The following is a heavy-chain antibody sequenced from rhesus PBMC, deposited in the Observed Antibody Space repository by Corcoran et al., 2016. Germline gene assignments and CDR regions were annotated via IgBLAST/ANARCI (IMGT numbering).Heavy chain of an antibody. CDR3: ARGGYSYSSDY. D-gene: IGHD5-12*01. J-gene: IGHJ4*01. V-gene: IGHV4-169*01. CDR2: IYGSGSST. Sequence: QLQLQESGPGLVKPSETLSLTCAVSGGSISSSYWSWIRQAPGKGLEGIGYIYGSGSSTNSHPTLTSRGTLFVDTSKNQLSLKRSSVTAADTAVYYCARGGYSYSSDYWGQGVLVTVSS. CDR1: GGSISSSY.